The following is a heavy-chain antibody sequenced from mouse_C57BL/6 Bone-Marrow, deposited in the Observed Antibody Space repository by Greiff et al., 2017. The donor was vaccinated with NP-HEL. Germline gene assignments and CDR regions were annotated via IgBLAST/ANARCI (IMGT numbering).Heavy chain of an antibody. D-gene: IGHD2-4*01. V-gene: IGHV1-5*01. J-gene: IGHJ2*01. CDR3: TRYYDYGYYFDY. Sequence: VQLQQSGTVLARPGASVKMSCKTSGYTFTSYWMHWVKQRPGQGLEWIGAIYPGNSDTSYNQKFKGKAKLTAVTSASTAYMELSSLTNEDSAVYYCTRYYDYGYYFDYWGQGTTLTVSS. CDR2: IYPGNSDT. CDR1: GYTFTSYW.